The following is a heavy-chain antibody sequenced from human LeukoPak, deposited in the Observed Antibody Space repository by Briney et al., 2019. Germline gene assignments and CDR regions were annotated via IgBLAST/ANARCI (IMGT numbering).Heavy chain of an antibody. J-gene: IGHJ5*02. V-gene: IGHV5-51*01. D-gene: IGHD3-16*02. CDR2: IYPGDSDT. CDR3: ARRGYDYVWGSYRYHNWFDP. CDR1: GYSFTSYW. Sequence: GESLKISCKGSGYSFTSYWIGWVRQMPGKGLEWMGIIYPGDSDTRHSPSFQGQVTISADKSISTAYLQWSSLKASDTAMYYCARRGYDYVWGSYRYHNWFDPWGQGTLVTVSS.